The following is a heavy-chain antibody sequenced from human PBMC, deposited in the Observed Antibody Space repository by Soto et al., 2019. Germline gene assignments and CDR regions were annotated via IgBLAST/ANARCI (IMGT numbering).Heavy chain of an antibody. D-gene: IGHD6-19*01. CDR3: AREATHSSGWFGYYYYYGMDV. V-gene: IGHV7-4-1*01. Sequence: ASVKVSCKASGYTFTSYAMNWVRQAPGQGLGWMGWINTNTGNPTYAQGFTGRFVFSLDTSVSTAYLQICSLKAEDTAVYYCAREATHSSGWFGYYYYYGMDVWGQGTTVTVSS. CDR1: GYTFTSYA. J-gene: IGHJ6*02. CDR2: INTNTGNP.